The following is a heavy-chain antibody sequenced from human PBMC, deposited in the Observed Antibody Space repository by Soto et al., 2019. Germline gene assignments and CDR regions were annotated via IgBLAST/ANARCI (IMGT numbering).Heavy chain of an antibody. J-gene: IGHJ4*02. CDR3: AKMLSTGWYDPVFH. V-gene: IGHV3-11*01. Sequence: QVQLVESGGGSVKTRGSLRLSRAGSGFTFSDYYMSWVRQAPGKGLEWISYISGSGTNIYYADSVKGRFTISRDNAKNSVYLQMDSLRAEDTATYFCAKMLSTGWYDPVFHWGQGTLVSVSS. D-gene: IGHD6-19*01. CDR2: ISGSGTNI. CDR1: GFTFSDYY.